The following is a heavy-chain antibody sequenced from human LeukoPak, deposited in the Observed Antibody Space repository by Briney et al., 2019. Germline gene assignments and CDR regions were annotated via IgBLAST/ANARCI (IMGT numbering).Heavy chain of an antibody. CDR2: ISTSSIYI. V-gene: IGHV3-21*01. J-gene: IGHJ3*02. Sequence: PGGSLRLSCAASGFTFSRYGMHWVRQAPGKGLEWVSSISTSSIYIYYADSVKGRFTISRDNAKNSLYLQMNSLRAEDTAVYYCARGQDTVITSRDAFDIWGQGTMVTVSS. CDR1: GFTFSRYG. CDR3: ARGQDTVITSRDAFDI. D-gene: IGHD4-23*01.